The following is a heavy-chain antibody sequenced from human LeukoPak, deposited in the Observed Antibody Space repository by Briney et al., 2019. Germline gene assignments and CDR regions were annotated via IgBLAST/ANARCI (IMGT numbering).Heavy chain of an antibody. V-gene: IGHV3-23*01. CDR1: GFTFSSYA. D-gene: IGHD6-13*01. CDR3: AKGITAESLFDY. J-gene: IGHJ4*02. Sequence: GGSLRLSCAASGFTFSSYAMSWVRQAPGKGLEWVSAIVGSGSMTYYADSVKGRSTISRDNSKNTLYLQMNSLRAEDTAVYYCAKGITAESLFDYWGQGTLVTVSS. CDR2: IVGSGSMT.